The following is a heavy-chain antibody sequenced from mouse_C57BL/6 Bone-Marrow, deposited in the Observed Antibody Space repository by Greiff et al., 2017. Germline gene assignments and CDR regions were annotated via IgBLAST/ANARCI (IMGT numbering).Heavy chain of an antibody. CDR3: ASLRAMDY. Sequence: EVKVVESGGGLVKPGGSLKLSCAASGFTFSSYAMSWVRQTPEKRLEWVATISDGGSYTYYPDNVKGRFTISRDNAKNNLYLQMSHLKSEDTAMYYCASLRAMDYWGQGTSVTVSS. V-gene: IGHV5-4*03. J-gene: IGHJ4*01. CDR2: ISDGGSYT. CDR1: GFTFSSYA.